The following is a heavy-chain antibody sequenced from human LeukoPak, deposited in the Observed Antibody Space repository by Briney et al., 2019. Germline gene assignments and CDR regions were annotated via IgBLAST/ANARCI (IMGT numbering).Heavy chain of an antibody. V-gene: IGHV1-8*01. CDR1: GYTFTSYD. J-gene: IGHJ1*01. CDR3: ARGQKQWLVRLLGSYGFQY. Sequence: ASVKVSCKASGYTFTSYDINWVRQATGQGLEWMGWMNPSSGNTGYAQKFQGRVTMTRNTSISTAYMELSSLRSEDTAVYYCARGQKQWLVRLLGSYGFQYRGQGTLVTVSS. CDR2: MNPSSGNT. D-gene: IGHD6-19*01.